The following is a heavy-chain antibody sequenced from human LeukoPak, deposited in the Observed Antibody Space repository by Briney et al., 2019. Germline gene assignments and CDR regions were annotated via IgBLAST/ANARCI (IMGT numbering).Heavy chain of an antibody. CDR2: ISAYNGNT. D-gene: IGHD6-13*01. J-gene: IGHJ6*03. V-gene: IGHV1-18*01. CDR1: GYTFTSYG. Sequence: ASVKVSCKASGYTFTSYGISWVRQAPGQGLEWMGWISAYNGNTNYAQKLQGRVTMTTDTSTSTAYMELRSLRSDDTAVYYCAREIIAAAGAYYYYMDVWGKGTTVIVSS. CDR3: AREIIAAAGAYYYYMDV.